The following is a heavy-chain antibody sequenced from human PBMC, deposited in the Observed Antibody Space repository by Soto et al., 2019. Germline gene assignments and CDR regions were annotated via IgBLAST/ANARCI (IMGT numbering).Heavy chain of an antibody. D-gene: IGHD3-10*01. CDR2: TYYRSKWFH. V-gene: IGHV6-1*01. J-gene: IGHJ3*01. Sequence: QGQLQQSGPGLVKPSQTLSPTCAISGDSVSSDITSWNWIRQSPSRGLEWLGRTYYRSKWFHDYAASVKSPITINPDTSKTQSSLELNSMTPEDTAVYYCARGKALDVWGQGTVVTVSS. CDR3: ARGKALDV. CDR1: GDSVSSDITS.